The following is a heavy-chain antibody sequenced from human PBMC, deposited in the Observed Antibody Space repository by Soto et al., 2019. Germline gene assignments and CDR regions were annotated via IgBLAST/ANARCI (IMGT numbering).Heavy chain of an antibody. CDR3: ARHPSHFWFDP. CDR1: GVSISSSSYF. V-gene: IGHV4-39*01. J-gene: IGHJ5*02. CDR2: IYYSGST. Sequence: SETLSLTCTVSGVSISSSSYFWGWIRQPPGKGLEWIGSIYYSGSTYYNPSLKSRVTVSVDTSKNQFSLKLSSVTAADTAVYYCARHPSHFWFDPWGQGTLVTVSS.